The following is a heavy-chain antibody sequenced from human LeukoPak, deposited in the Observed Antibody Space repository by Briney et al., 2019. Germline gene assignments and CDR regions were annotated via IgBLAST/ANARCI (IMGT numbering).Heavy chain of an antibody. CDR2: INHSGST. CDR3: ARVPWYSSGWYGYYFDY. V-gene: IGHV4-39*07. J-gene: IGHJ4*02. Sequence: SETLSLTCTVSGGSISSSSYYWSWIRQPPGKGLEWIGEINHSGSTNYNPSLKSRVTISVDTSKNQFSLKLSSVTAADTAVYYCARVPWYSSGWYGYYFDYWGQGTLVTVSS. CDR1: GGSISSSSYY. D-gene: IGHD6-19*01.